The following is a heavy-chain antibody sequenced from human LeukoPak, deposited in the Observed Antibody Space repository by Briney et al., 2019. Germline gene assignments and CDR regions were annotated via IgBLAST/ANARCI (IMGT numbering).Heavy chain of an antibody. Sequence: PGGSLRLSCAASGFTFSSYSMNWVRQAPGKGLEWVSSISSSSSYIYYADSVKGRFTISRDNAKNSLYLQMNSLRAEDTAAYYCASHRESGSRDLIRWIYYYYYGMDVWGQGTTVTVSS. J-gene: IGHJ6*02. V-gene: IGHV3-21*01. CDR2: ISSSSSYI. CDR3: ASHRESGSRDLIRWIYYYYYGMDV. CDR1: GFTFSSYS. D-gene: IGHD6-13*01.